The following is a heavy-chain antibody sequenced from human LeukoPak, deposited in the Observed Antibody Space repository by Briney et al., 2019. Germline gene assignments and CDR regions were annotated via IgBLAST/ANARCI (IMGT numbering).Heavy chain of an antibody. CDR1: GYSISSGYY. J-gene: IGHJ6*03. CDR2: IYHSGST. CDR3: ARESTGGSSWYNFGYYYYYMDV. D-gene: IGHD6-13*01. Sequence: PSETLSPTCTVSGYSISSGYYWGWIRQPPGKGLEWIGSIYHSGSTYYNPSLKSRVTISVDTSKNQFSLKLSSVTAADTAVYYCARESTGGSSWYNFGYYYYYMDVWGKGTTVTVSS. V-gene: IGHV4-38-2*02.